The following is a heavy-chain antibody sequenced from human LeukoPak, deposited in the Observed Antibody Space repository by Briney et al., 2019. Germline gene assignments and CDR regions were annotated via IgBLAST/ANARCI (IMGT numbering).Heavy chain of an antibody. CDR3: ARRGNNADY. Sequence: GESLQISCKGSGYLFTNYWIAWVRQMPGKGLEWMGIIYPDDSDTRYSPSFQGQVTISADKSINTAYLQWTSLKASDTAMYYCARRGNNADYWGQGTLVTVSS. V-gene: IGHV5-51*01. CDR2: IYPDDSDT. D-gene: IGHD5-24*01. CDR1: GYLFTNYW. J-gene: IGHJ4*02.